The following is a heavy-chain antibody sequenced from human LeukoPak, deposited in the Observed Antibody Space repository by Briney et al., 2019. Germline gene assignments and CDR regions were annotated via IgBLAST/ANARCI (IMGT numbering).Heavy chain of an antibody. J-gene: IGHJ3*02. CDR2: ISGSGDNT. CDR3: AKDMSYYDSSGYYHKGAFDI. D-gene: IGHD3-22*01. V-gene: IGHV3-23*01. Sequence: PGGSLRLSCAASGFTFSSYAMNWVRQAPGKGLEWISSISGSGDNTYYADSVKGRFTISRDSSKNTLYLQMNRLRAEDAAVYYCAKDMSYYDSSGYYHKGAFDIWGQGTMVTVSS. CDR1: GFTFSSYA.